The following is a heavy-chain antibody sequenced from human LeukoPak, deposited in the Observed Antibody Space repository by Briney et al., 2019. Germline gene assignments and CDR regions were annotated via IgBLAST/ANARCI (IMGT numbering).Heavy chain of an antibody. Sequence: SETLSLTCAVYGGSFSDYYWTWIRQPPGRGLEWIGEINDGERTNYNPSLKSRVTISIDTPKNHFSLELRSVTAADTAVYYCAIGYRSGNYYIQLGPRKYWFDPWGQGTLVTVSS. CDR1: GGSFSDYY. V-gene: IGHV4-34*01. J-gene: IGHJ5*02. CDR3: AIGYRSGNYYIQLGPRKYWFDP. CDR2: INDGERT. D-gene: IGHD3-10*01.